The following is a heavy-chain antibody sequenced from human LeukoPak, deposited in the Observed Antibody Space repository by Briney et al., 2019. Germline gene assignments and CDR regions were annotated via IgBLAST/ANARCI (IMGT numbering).Heavy chain of an antibody. CDR3: ARGHSSGFDY. CDR1: GDSVSSNSAA. J-gene: IGHJ4*02. Sequence: SQTLSLTCAISGDSVSSNSAAWNWIRQSPSRGLEWLGRTYYRSKWSDDYAVSVKSRITVDPDTSKNQFSPHLSSVTPEDTAVYYCARGHSSGFDYWGQGTLVTVSS. D-gene: IGHD5-18*01. V-gene: IGHV6-1*01. CDR2: TYYRSKWSD.